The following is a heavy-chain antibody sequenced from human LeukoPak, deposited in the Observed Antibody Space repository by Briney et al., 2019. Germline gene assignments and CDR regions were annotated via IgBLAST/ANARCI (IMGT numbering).Heavy chain of an antibody. Sequence: ASVKVSCKTSGYSFTSYNLHWVRQAPGQRLEWMGWMNPNSGNTGYAQKFQGRVTMTRNTSISTAYMELSSLRSEDTAVYYCARDGCGGSCFHYYYYYMDVWGKGTTVTISS. CDR2: MNPNSGNT. CDR1: GYSFTSYN. D-gene: IGHD2-15*01. CDR3: ARDGCGGSCFHYYYYYMDV. V-gene: IGHV1-8*02. J-gene: IGHJ6*03.